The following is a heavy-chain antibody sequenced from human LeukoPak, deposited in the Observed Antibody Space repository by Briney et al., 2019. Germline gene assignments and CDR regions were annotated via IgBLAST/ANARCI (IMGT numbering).Heavy chain of an antibody. CDR3: AKDAATTVVTPYLDY. Sequence: PGGSLRLTCATSGFTFSSYDMHWVRQAPGKGLEWVAFGRYDGSNKNYADSVKGRFTISRDNSKNTLYLQMNSLRAEDTAVYYCAKDAATTVVTPYLDYWGQGTLVTVSS. CDR2: GRYDGSNK. D-gene: IGHD4-23*01. J-gene: IGHJ4*02. V-gene: IGHV3-30*02. CDR1: GFTFSSYD.